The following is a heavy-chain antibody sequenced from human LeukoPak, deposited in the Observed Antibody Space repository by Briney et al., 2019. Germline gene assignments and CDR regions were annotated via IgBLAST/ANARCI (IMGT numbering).Heavy chain of an antibody. CDR1: GFTFSSYW. CDR2: ISSDGSST. D-gene: IGHD1-26*01. J-gene: IGHJ3*02. CDR3: ARQFDGSHPNAFDI. Sequence: GGSLRLSCAASGFTFSSYWMHWVRQAPGKGLVWVSRISSDGSSTSYADSVKGRFTISRDNAKNTLYLQMNSLRAEDTAVYYCARQFDGSHPNAFDIWGQGTMVTVSS. V-gene: IGHV3-74*01.